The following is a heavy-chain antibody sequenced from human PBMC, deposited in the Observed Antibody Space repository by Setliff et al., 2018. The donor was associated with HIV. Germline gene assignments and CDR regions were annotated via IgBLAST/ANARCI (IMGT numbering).Heavy chain of an antibody. J-gene: IGHJ6*03. D-gene: IGHD4-4*01. CDR3: ARITDDYSRFYYYMDV. V-gene: IGHV4-4*02. CDR1: GGSLSSGNW. Sequence: SSETLSLTCAVAGGSLSSGNWWSWVRQSPGQGLEWSGEIFHTGSTNHNPSLKRLVTISVDTSKNEVSLKLTYVTSADPAVYYCARITDDYSRFYYYMDVWGKGTTVTVSS. CDR2: IFHTGST.